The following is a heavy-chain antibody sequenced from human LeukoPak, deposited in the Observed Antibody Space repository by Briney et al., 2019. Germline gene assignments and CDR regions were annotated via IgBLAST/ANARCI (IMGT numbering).Heavy chain of an antibody. CDR2: ISYDGSNK. CDR3: AKTSKYYYDSSGYYDY. V-gene: IGHV3-30*18. D-gene: IGHD3-22*01. CDR1: GFTFSSYG. Sequence: PGGSLRLSCAASGFTFSSYGMHWVRQAPGKGLEWVAVISYDGSNKYYADSVKGRFTISRDNSKNTLYLQMNSLRAEDTAVYYCAKTSKYYYDSSGYYDYWGQGTLVTVSS. J-gene: IGHJ4*02.